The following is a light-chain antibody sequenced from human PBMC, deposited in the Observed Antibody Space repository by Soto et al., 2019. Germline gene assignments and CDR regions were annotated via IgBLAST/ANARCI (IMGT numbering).Light chain of an antibody. CDR3: ASYAGFQMI. Sequence: QSALTQPASVSGSPGLSITISCSGTSSDFVSWYQHHPGKASKLLIYEVDNRPSGISERFSGSMSDNTASLTISGLQPEDEADYFCASYAGFQMIFGGGTKLTVL. J-gene: IGLJ2*01. CDR2: EVD. V-gene: IGLV2-14*01. CDR1: SSDFV.